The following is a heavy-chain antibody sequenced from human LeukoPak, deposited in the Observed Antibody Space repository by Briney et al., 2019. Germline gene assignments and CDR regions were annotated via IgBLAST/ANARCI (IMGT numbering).Heavy chain of an antibody. J-gene: IGHJ4*02. Sequence: AGGSLRLSCAASGFTFSTYWMNWYRQAPGKGLEWVGNINQDASEINYADSVRGRFTISRDNAKNSLHLQMNSLRAEDTAVYYCATDRDNSDWQKRFDSWGQGTLVTVSS. CDR1: GFTFSTYW. V-gene: IGHV3-7*01. D-gene: IGHD2-21*02. CDR3: ATDRDNSDWQKRFDS. CDR2: INQDASEI.